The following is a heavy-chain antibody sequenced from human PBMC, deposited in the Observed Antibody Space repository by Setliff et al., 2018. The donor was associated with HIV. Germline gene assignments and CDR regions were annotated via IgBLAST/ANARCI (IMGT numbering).Heavy chain of an antibody. CDR3: ASSGPQTTWYFDRSGYSHNY. J-gene: IGHJ4*02. V-gene: IGHV1-18*01. D-gene: IGHD3-22*01. Sequence: ASVKVSCKASGYTFTSYGISWVRQAPGQGLEWMGWISAYNGNTIYAQKVQGRVTMTTDTSTSTAYMELRSLRSDDTAVYYCASSGPQTTWYFDRSGYSHNYWGQGTLVTVSS. CDR2: ISAYNGNT. CDR1: GYTFTSYG.